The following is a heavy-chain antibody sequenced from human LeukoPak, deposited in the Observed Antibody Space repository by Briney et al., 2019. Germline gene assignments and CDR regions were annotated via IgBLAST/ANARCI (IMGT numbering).Heavy chain of an antibody. D-gene: IGHD6-19*01. CDR2: IYYSGST. CDR1: GGSISSGNYY. J-gene: IGHJ5*02. CDR3: ARGLSIAVAGYNWFDP. V-gene: IGHV4-31*03. Sequence: SETLSLTCTVSGGSISSGNYYWSWIRQHPGKGLEWIGYIYYSGSTYYNPSLESRVTILVDTSKNQFSLKLSSVAAADTAVYYCARGLSIAVAGYNWFDPWGQGTLVTVSS.